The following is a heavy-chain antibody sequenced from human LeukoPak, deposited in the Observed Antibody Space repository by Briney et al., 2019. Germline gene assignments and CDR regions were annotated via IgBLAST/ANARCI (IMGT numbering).Heavy chain of an antibody. J-gene: IGHJ4*02. V-gene: IGHV1-8*03. Sequence: ASVKVSCKPSGYTFTSYDINSGRQATGQGLERMGWMNPNSGNTGYAQKFQGRVTITRNTSISTAYMELSSLRSEDTAVYYCARVGLWSGGYDNWGQGTLVTVSS. CDR1: GYTFTSYD. CDR2: MNPNSGNT. D-gene: IGHD3-3*01. CDR3: ARVGLWSGGYDN.